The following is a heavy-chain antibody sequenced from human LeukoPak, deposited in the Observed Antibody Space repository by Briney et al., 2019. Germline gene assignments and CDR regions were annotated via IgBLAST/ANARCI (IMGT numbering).Heavy chain of an antibody. CDR3: ARVIAVAGDAFDI. V-gene: IGHV4-38-2*02. CDR1: GVSISSGYY. J-gene: IGHJ3*02. Sequence: SSETLSLTCTVSGVSISSGYYWGWIRQPPGKGLEWIGSIYHSGSTYYNPSLKSRVTISVDTSKNQFSLKLSSVTAADTAVYYCARVIAVAGDAFDIWGQGTMVTVSS. D-gene: IGHD6-19*01. CDR2: IYHSGST.